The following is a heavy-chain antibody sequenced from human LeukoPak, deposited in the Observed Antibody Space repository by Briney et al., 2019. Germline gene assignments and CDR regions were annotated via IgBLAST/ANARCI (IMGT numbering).Heavy chain of an antibody. D-gene: IGHD6-13*01. J-gene: IGHJ4*02. V-gene: IGHV3-9*03. CDR1: GFTFDDYS. Sequence: PGGSLRLSCAASGFTFDDYSMHWVRQAPGKGLEWVSGISWNSGSIVYADSVKGRFTISRDSTKTSLYLQMNSLRAEDMALYYCARGNGYSTSGYVDYWGQGTLVTVSS. CDR2: ISWNSGSI. CDR3: ARGNGYSTSGYVDY.